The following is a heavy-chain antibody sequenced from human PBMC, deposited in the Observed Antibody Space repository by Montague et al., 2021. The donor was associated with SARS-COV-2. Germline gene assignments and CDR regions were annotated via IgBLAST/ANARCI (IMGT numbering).Heavy chain of an antibody. CDR3: ARLTTSGSIA. D-gene: IGHD4-11*01. J-gene: IGHJ5*02. CDR1: GGSITNTSYY. CDR2: IFDRGNT. Sequence: SETLSLTCTVSGGSITNTSYYWGWIRQPPGKGLEWIGSIFDRGNTHYNASLKSRVTVSVDTSKNQFSLNLTSVTAADTALSYCARLTTSGSIAWGQGTLVTVSS. V-gene: IGHV4-39*01.